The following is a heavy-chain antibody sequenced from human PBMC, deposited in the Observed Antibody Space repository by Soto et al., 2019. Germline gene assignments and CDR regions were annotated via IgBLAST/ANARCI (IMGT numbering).Heavy chain of an antibody. V-gene: IGHV3-72*01. D-gene: IGHD2-15*01. CDR2: VRNKANSYTT. Sequence: ELQLVESGGGLVEPGGSLRLSCAASGFTVSDHYMDWVRQAPGKGLEWIGRVRNKANSYTTEYAASVRGRFTVSRDDSKNSLYLQMNSLKTEDTAMYYCVRNLASGGTYYFDYWGQGTRVTVSS. CDR1: GFTVSDHY. CDR3: VRNLASGGTYYFDY. J-gene: IGHJ4*02.